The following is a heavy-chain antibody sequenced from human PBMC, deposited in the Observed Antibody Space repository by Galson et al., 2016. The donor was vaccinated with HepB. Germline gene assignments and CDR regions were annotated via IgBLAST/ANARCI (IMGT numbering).Heavy chain of an antibody. Sequence: SLRLSCAASGFTFSSDWMSWVRQAPGKGLEWVATIKQDGSEKYYVDSVKGRFTISRDNAKNSLYLQMNSLRAEDTAVYYCASRWQTPAGYFDYWGQGTLVTGSS. CDR3: ASRWQTPAGYFDY. D-gene: IGHD2-15*01. V-gene: IGHV3-7*03. CDR2: IKQDGSEK. J-gene: IGHJ4*02. CDR1: GFTFSSDW.